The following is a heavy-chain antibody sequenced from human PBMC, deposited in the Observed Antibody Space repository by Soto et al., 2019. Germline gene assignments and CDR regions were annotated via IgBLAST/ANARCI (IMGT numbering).Heavy chain of an antibody. J-gene: IGHJ4*02. CDR2: ISGDGGST. D-gene: IGHD6-13*01. Sequence: GGSLRLSCEASGFTFSSFPMSWARQAPGKGLEWVSAISGDGGSTHYADSVKGRFTISRDNSKNTLYLQMNSLRAEDTAVYYCAKNRERDAWYEDYWGQGTLVTVSS. CDR3: AKNRERDAWYEDY. CDR1: GFTFSSFP. V-gene: IGHV3-23*01.